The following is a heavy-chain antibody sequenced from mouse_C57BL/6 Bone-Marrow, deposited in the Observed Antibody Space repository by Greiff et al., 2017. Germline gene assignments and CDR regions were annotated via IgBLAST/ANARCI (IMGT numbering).Heavy chain of an antibody. J-gene: IGHJ4*01. CDR2: IDPETGGT. CDR1: GYTFTDYE. D-gene: IGHD1-1*01. Sequence: VQLQQSGAELVRPGASVTLSCKASGYTFTDYEMHWVKQTPVHGLEWIGAIDPETGGTAYNQKFKGKAILTADKSSSTAYMELRSLTSEDSAVYYCTHITTVVATGAMDYWGQGTSVTVSS. CDR3: THITTVVATGAMDY. V-gene: IGHV1-15*01.